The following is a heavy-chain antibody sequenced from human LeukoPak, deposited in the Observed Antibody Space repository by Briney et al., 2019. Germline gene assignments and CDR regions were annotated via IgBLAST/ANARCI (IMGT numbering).Heavy chain of an antibody. D-gene: IGHD4-11*01. J-gene: IGHJ5*02. CDR3: ARDSTVVHTDYRRYWFDP. Sequence: PGGSLRLSCAASGFTFSSYAMSWVRQAPGKGLEWVSAISGSGGGTYYADSVKGRFTISRDNSKNTLYLQMNSLRAEDTSVYYCARDSTVVHTDYRRYWFDPWGQGTLVTVSS. V-gene: IGHV3-23*01. CDR2: ISGSGGGT. CDR1: GFTFSSYA.